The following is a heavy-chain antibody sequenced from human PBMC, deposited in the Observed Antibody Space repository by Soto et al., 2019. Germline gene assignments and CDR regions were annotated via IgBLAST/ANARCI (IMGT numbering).Heavy chain of an antibody. D-gene: IGHD4-4*01. CDR2: IYQSGST. CDR3: ATKSYSNPGAYYYYAMDV. Sequence: SETLSLTCAVSGGSISSGGYSWSWIRQPPGKGLEWIGYIYQSGSTYYNPSLKSRVTISVDRSRNQFSLKLSSVTAADTAVYFCATKSYSNPGAYYYYAMDVWGQGTTVTVSS. V-gene: IGHV4-30-2*01. CDR1: GGSISSGGYS. J-gene: IGHJ6*02.